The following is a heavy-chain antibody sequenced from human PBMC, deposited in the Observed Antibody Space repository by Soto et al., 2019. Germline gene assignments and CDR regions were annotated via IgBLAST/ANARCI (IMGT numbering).Heavy chain of an antibody. D-gene: IGHD3-10*01. J-gene: IGHJ4*02. CDR2: IYHSGST. V-gene: IGHV4-30-2*01. CDR3: AREGGGYFDY. Sequence: QLQLQESGSGLVKPSQTLSLTCAVSGGSISSGGYSWSWIRQPPGKGLEWIGYIYHSGSTYYNPSLKSRVTISVDRSKNQFSLKLSSVTAPDTAVYYCAREGGGYFDYWGQGTLVTVSS. CDR1: GGSISSGGYS.